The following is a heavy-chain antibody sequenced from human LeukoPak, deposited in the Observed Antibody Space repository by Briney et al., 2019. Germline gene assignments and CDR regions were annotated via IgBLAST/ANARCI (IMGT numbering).Heavy chain of an antibody. J-gene: IGHJ6*04. CDR2: ISGSGGRS. V-gene: IGHV3-23*01. CDR3: AELGITMIGGV. CDR1: GFTFSSYA. D-gene: IGHD3-10*02. Sequence: GGSQRLSCAASGFTFSSYAMSWLRQGPGKGLEWVSVISGSGGRSFYADSVKGRFTISRDNSKNTLYLQMNSLRAEDTAVYYCAELGITMIGGVWGKGTTVTISS.